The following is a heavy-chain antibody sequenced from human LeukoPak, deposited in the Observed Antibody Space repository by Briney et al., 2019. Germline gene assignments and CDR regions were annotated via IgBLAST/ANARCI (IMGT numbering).Heavy chain of an antibody. CDR1: GYTFTSYG. CDR3: ARTGGSSSWYEKYHFDY. D-gene: IGHD6-13*01. CDR2: ISAYNGNT. Sequence: GASVKVSCKASGYTFTSYGISWVRQAPGQGLEWMGWISAYNGNTNYAQNLQGRVTMTTDTSASTAYMEVRSLRSDDTAVYYCARTGGSSSWYEKYHFDYWGQGALVTVSS. V-gene: IGHV1-18*01. J-gene: IGHJ4*02.